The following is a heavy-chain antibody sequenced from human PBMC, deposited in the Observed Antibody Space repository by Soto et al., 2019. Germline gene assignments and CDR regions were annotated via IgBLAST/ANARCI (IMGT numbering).Heavy chain of an antibody. V-gene: IGHV1-18*01. D-gene: IGHD1-1*01. CDR2: ISAHNGNT. Sequence: QVHLVQSGAEVKKPGASVKVSCKGSGYAFTTYGITWVRQAPGQGLEWMGWISAHNGNTNYAQKLQGRVTVTRDTSTSTAYMELRRLSSDDTAVDYCARGRYGDYWGQGALVTVSS. CDR3: ARGRYGDY. CDR1: GYAFTTYG. J-gene: IGHJ4*02.